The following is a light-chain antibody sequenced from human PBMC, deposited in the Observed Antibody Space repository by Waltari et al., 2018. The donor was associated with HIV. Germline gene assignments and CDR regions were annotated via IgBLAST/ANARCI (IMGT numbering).Light chain of an antibody. CDR1: RSVGRS. V-gene: IGKV3-15*01. CDR2: GAS. Sequence: EVVMTQSPATLLESPGKIANPSCRARRSVGRSLAWYQQKPGRCLRLLIYGASSRASDVPPTFSGSGAGTDFSLSISSLRSDDVGIYYCQQYSTWPLTFGRGTAVEIK. CDR3: QQYSTWPLT. J-gene: IGKJ1*01.